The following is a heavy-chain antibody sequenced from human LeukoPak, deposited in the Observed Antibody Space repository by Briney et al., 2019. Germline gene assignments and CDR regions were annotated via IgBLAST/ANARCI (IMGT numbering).Heavy chain of an antibody. D-gene: IGHD3-22*01. V-gene: IGHV1-69*13. CDR3: ASQLNYDSSGYYPG. CDR2: IIPIFGTA. CDR1: GGTFSSYA. Sequence: SVKVSCKASGGTFSSYAISWVRQAPGQGLEWMGGIIPIFGTANYAQKFQGRVTITADESTSTAYMELSSLRSEDTAVYYCASQLNYDSSGYYPGWGQGTLVTVSS. J-gene: IGHJ4*02.